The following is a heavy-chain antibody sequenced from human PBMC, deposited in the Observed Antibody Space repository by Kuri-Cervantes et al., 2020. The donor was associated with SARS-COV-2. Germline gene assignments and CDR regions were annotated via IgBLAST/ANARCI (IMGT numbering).Heavy chain of an antibody. J-gene: IGHJ4*02. CDR1: GYTFTSYD. V-gene: IGHV1-8*01. D-gene: IGHD2-15*01. CDR3: ARGEVEVVVAATPHYFDY. CDR2: MNPNSGNT. Sequence: ASVKVSCKASGYTFTSYDINWVRQATGQGLEWMGWMNPNSGNTDYAQKFQGRVTMTGNTSISTAYMELSSLRSEDTAVYYCARGEVEVVVAATPHYFDYWGQGTLVTVSS.